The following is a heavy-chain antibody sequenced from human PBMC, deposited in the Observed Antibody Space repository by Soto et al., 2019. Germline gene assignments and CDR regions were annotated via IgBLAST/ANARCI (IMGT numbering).Heavy chain of an antibody. J-gene: IGHJ6*02. CDR2: MNPNSGNT. D-gene: IGHD2-21*01. CDR3: ARLLASNYYYYGMDV. Sequence: QVQLVQFGAEVKKPGASVKVSCKASGYTFTSYDINWVRQATGQGLEWMGWMNPNSGNTGYAQKFQGRVTMTRNTSISTAYMELSSLRSEDTAVYYCARLLASNYYYYGMDVWGQGTTVTVSS. CDR1: GYTFTSYD. V-gene: IGHV1-8*01.